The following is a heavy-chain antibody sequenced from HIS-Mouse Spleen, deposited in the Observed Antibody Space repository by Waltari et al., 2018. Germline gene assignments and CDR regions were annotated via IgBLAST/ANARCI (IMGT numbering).Heavy chain of an antibody. V-gene: IGHV3-30-3*01. CDR1: GFTFGSYA. CDR3: ARPRAESYYNHDAFDI. Sequence: QVQLVESGGGVVQPGRSLRLSCAASGFTFGSYAMHWVRQAPGKGLEWVAVISYDGSNKYYADSVKGRFTISRDNSKNTLYLQMNSLRAEDTAVYYCARPRAESYYNHDAFDIWGQGTMVTVSS. CDR2: ISYDGSNK. D-gene: IGHD3-10*01. J-gene: IGHJ3*02.